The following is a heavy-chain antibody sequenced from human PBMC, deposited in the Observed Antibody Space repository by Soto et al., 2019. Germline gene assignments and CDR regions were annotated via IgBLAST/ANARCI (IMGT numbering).Heavy chain of an antibody. Sequence: EVQLLESGGGLVQPGGSLRLSCAASGFTFSSYAMNWVRQAPGKGLEWVSTISGSGDNTYYADSVKGRFTISRDNSKNTLYLQMNSLRAEDTALYYCTKVGGTSLPPIPVDYWGQGTQVTVCS. J-gene: IGHJ4*02. CDR1: GFTFSSYA. CDR3: TKVGGTSLPPIPVDY. CDR2: ISGSGDNT. D-gene: IGHD2-2*02. V-gene: IGHV3-23*01.